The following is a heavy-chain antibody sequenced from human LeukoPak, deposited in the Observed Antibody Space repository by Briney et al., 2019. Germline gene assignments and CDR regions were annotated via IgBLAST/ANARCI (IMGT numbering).Heavy chain of an antibody. Sequence: GGSLRLSCAASGFTFSSYGMHWVRQAPGKGLEWVAVISYDGSNKYYADSVKGRFTISRDNSKNTLYLQMNSLRAEDTAVYYCAKDLGGATGWGQGTLVTVSS. CDR2: ISYDGSNK. D-gene: IGHD1-26*01. CDR1: GFTFSSYG. J-gene: IGHJ4*02. CDR3: AKDLGGATG. V-gene: IGHV3-30*18.